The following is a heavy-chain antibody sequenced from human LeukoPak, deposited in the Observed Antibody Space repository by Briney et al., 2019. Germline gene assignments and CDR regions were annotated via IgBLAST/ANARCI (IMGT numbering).Heavy chain of an antibody. V-gene: IGHV1-3*01. CDR2: INAGNGNT. CDR1: GYTFTSYA. Sequence: ASVKVSCKASGYTFTSYAMHWVRQAPGQRLEWMGWINAGNGNTKYSQKFQGRVTITRDTSASTAYMELSSLRSEDTAVYYCARDNSGYSGYNEFDYWGQGTLVTVSS. CDR3: ARDNSGYSGYNEFDY. J-gene: IGHJ4*02. D-gene: IGHD5-12*01.